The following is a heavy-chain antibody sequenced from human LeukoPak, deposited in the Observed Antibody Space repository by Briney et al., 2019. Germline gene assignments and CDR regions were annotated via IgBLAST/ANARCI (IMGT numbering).Heavy chain of an antibody. V-gene: IGHV3-7*01. J-gene: IGHJ6*03. CDR1: GFTFNNYW. Sequence: GGSLRLSCAASGFTFNNYWMSWVRQAPGKGLEWVAKIKQDGSEKYYVDSVKGRFTISRDNAKNSLFLQVNSLRAEDTAVYYCARASSSWYYYYYMDVWGKGTTVTVSS. CDR3: ARASSSWYYYYYMDV. CDR2: IKQDGSEK. D-gene: IGHD6-13*01.